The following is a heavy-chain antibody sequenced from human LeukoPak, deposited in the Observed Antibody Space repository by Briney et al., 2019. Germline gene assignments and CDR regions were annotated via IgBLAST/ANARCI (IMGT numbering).Heavy chain of an antibody. J-gene: IGHJ4*02. CDR3: ARLGAIGYCSGGSCSN. Sequence: ASVKVSCKASGYTLTSYNINWVQQATGQGLEWMGWMNPSSGNTNYAQKFQGRVTMTRDTSVNTAYMELSSLRSEDTAVYYCARLGAIGYCSGGSCSNWGQGTLVTVSS. D-gene: IGHD2-15*01. V-gene: IGHV1-8*01. CDR1: GYTLTSYN. CDR2: MNPSSGNT.